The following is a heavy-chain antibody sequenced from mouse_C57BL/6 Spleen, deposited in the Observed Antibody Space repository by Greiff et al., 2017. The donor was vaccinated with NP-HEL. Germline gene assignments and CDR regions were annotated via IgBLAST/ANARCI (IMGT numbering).Heavy chain of an antibody. CDR1: GYSITSGYY. CDR3: ARGRVYFDY. CDR2: ISYDGSN. V-gene: IGHV3-6*01. J-gene: IGHJ2*01. Sequence: EVKLVESGPSLVKPSQSLSLTCSVTGYSITSGYYWNWIRQFPGNKLEWMGYISYDGSNNYNPSLKNRISITRDTSKNQFFLKLNSVTTEDTATYYCARGRVYFDYWGQGTTLTVSS.